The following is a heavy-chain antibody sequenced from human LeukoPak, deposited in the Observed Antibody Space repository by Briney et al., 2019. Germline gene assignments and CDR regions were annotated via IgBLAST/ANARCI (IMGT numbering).Heavy chain of an antibody. CDR3: AKDPGEWPKQYFDY. CDR1: GFTFSGYN. J-gene: IGHJ4*02. CDR2: IRSSGSLI. Sequence: PGGSLRLSCAASGFTFSGYNMNWVRQAPGKGLEWVAFIRSSGSLIYYAESVKGRFTISRDNSRNSLYLLMNSLRAEDTAVYYCAKDPGEWPKQYFDYWGQGTLVTVSS. D-gene: IGHD3-10*01. V-gene: IGHV3-48*04.